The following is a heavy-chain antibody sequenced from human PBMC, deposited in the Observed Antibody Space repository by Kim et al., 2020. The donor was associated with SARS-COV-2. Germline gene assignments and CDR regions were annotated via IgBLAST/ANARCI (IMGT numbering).Heavy chain of an antibody. J-gene: IGHJ1*01. CDR2: IRKRPTSYTT. V-gene: IGHV3-72*01. Sequence: GGSLRLSCVVSGFTFSDHYMDWVRQAPGKGLEWVGRIRKRPTSYTTEYAASVKGRFTISRDDSKNSLLLQLNSLKVEDKAVYYCARVDNRNYGEFVEWG. D-gene: IGHD4-4*01. CDR1: GFTFSDHY. CDR3: ARVDNRNYGEFVE.